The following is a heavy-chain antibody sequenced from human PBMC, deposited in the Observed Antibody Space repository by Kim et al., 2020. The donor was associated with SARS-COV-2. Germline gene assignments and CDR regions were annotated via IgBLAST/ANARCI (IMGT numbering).Heavy chain of an antibody. CDR2: ISSSSSYT. CDR1: GFTFSDYY. V-gene: IGHV3-11*05. D-gene: IGHD3-22*01. Sequence: GGSLRLSCAASGFTFSDYYMSWIRQAPGKGLEWVSYISSSSSYTNYADSVKGRFTISRDNAKNSLYLQMNSLRAEDTAVYYCARALPIDLYDSSGYSKYYFDYWGQGTLVTVSS. CDR3: ARALPIDLYDSSGYSKYYFDY. J-gene: IGHJ4*02.